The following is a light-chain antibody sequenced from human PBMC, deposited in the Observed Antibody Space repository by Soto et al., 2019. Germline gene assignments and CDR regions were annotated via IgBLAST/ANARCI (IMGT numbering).Light chain of an antibody. Sequence: QSGLTQPASASGSPGQSITISCTGTSSDVGGYNYVSWYQQYPGKAPKLMIYEVSNRPSGVSIRFSGSKSGNTASLTISGLQAEDEADYYCSSYTSSILVFGGGTKVTV. CDR1: SSDVGGYNY. CDR2: EVS. CDR3: SSYTSSILV. J-gene: IGLJ3*02. V-gene: IGLV2-14*01.